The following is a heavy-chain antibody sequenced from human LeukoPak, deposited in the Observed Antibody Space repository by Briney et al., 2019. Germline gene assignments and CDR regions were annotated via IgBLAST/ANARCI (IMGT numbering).Heavy chain of an antibody. D-gene: IGHD3-3*01. CDR1: GFTFDDYT. V-gene: IGHV3-43*01. Sequence: PGGSLRLSCAASGFTFDDYTMHWVRQAPGKGLEWVSLISWDGGSTYYADSVKGRFTISRDNSKNSLYLQMNSLRTEDTALYYCAKAAGGIFGVVTRAWGMDVWGQGTTVTVSS. CDR3: AKAAGGIFGVVTRAWGMDV. CDR2: ISWDGGST. J-gene: IGHJ6*02.